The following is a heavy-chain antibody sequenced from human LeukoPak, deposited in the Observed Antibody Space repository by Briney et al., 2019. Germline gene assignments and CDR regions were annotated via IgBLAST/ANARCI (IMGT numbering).Heavy chain of an antibody. J-gene: IGHJ6*02. Sequence: GGSLRLSCAASGNYWMHWVRQAPGKGLEWVSSISSSAAYIAYADSVKGRFTISRDNAKDSLYLQMNNLRAEDTAVYYCAREGKDLRLGYYNSAVDVWGQGTTVSVSS. CDR1: GNYW. V-gene: IGHV3-21*01. CDR2: ISSSAAYI. D-gene: IGHD2-15*01. CDR3: AREGKDLRLGYYNSAVDV.